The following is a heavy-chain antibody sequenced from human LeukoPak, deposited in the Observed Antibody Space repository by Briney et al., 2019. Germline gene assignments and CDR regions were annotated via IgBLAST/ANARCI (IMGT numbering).Heavy chain of an antibody. J-gene: IGHJ4*02. CDR3: ARVAPGGYSGYAEYYFDY. D-gene: IGHD5-12*01. V-gene: IGHV3-7*01. CDR1: GFTFSSYW. Sequence: GGSLRLSCAASGFTFSSYWMSWVRQAPGKGLEWVANIKQDGSEKYYVDSVKGRFTISRDNAKKSLYLQMNSLRAEDTAVYYCARVAPGGYSGYAEYYFDYWGQGTLVTVSS. CDR2: IKQDGSEK.